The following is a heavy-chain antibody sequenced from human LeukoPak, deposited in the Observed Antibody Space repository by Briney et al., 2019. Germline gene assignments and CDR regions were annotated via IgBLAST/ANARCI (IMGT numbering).Heavy chain of an antibody. V-gene: IGHV4-34*01. Sequence: SETLSLTCAVYGGSFSGYYWSWIRQPPGKGLEWIGEINHSGSTNYNPSLKSRVTISVDTSKNQFSLKLSSVTAADTAVYCCARGRSPYCSSTSCYSSGLYGMDVWGQGTTVTVSS. CDR3: ARGRSPYCSSTSCYSSGLYGMDV. CDR1: GGSFSGYY. J-gene: IGHJ6*02. D-gene: IGHD2-2*01. CDR2: INHSGST.